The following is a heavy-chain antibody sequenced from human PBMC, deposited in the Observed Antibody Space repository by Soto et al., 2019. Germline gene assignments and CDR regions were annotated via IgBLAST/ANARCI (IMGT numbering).Heavy chain of an antibody. Sequence: QVQLVQSGAEVKKPGASVKVSCRASGYTFTNYDITWVRQATGQGLEWMGWMNPDSGDTHYVQKVQGRVTMTMDTSISTDYMELTSLRPEDTAVYYCARGRRDYYDSDDLVPLGYWGQGTLVTVSS. CDR1: GYTFTNYD. CDR2: MNPDSGDT. CDR3: ARGRRDYYDSDDLVPLGY. J-gene: IGHJ4*02. D-gene: IGHD3-22*01. V-gene: IGHV1-8*01.